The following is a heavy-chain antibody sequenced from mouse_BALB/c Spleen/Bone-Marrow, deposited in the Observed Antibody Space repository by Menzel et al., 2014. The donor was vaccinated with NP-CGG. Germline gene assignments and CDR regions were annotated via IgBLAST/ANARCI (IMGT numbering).Heavy chain of an antibody. V-gene: IGHV1-12*01. D-gene: IGHD2-1*01. CDR3: ARSEYGNYPWFAY. Sequence: LQQSGAELVKPGASVKMSCKASGYTFTSYNMHWLKQTPGQGLEWIGAFYPGNGDTSYNQKFKGKATLTADKSSSTVYMQLSRLTLEDSAVYYCARSEYGNYPWFAYWGQGTLVTVSA. J-gene: IGHJ3*01. CDR2: FYPGNGDT. CDR1: GYTFTSYN.